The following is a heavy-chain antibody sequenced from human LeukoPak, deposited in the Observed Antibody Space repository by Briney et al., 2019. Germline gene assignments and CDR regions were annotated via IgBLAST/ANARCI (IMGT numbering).Heavy chain of an antibody. CDR2: IYYSGST. V-gene: IGHV4-59*01. J-gene: IGHJ4*02. CDR1: GGSISSYY. Sequence: SETLSLTCTVSGGSISSYYWSWIRQPPGKGLEWIGYIYYSGSTNYNPSPKSRVTISVDTSKNQFSLKLSSVTAADTAVYYCAREGGGTMYYDSSGYFDYWGQGTLVTVSS. D-gene: IGHD3-22*01. CDR3: AREGGGTMYYDSSGYFDY.